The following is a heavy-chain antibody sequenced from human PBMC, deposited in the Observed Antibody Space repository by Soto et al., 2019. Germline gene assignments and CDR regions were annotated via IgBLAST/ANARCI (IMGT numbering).Heavy chain of an antibody. CDR1: GFTFSSYA. Sequence: GGSLRLSCAASGFTFSSYARSWVRQAPGKGLEWVSAISGSGGSTYYADSVKGRFTISRDNSKNTLYLQMNSLRAEDTAVYYCAKDLILVWGSYYVWGQGTTVTVSS. CDR3: AKDLILVWGSYYV. J-gene: IGHJ6*02. CDR2: ISGSGGST. V-gene: IGHV3-23*01. D-gene: IGHD3-16*01.